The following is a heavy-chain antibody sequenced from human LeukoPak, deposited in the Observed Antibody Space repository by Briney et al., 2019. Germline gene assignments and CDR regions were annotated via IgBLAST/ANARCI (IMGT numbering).Heavy chain of an antibody. Sequence: GGSLRLSCAASGFTFSTYAMHWVCQAPGKGLEYVSAISSNGGSTYYANSVKGRFTISRDNSKNTLYLQMGSLRAEDMAVYYCARVYSGEFLEWLLAVWGKGTTVTVSS. D-gene: IGHD3-3*01. V-gene: IGHV3-64*01. J-gene: IGHJ6*04. CDR3: ARVYSGEFLEWLLAV. CDR2: ISSNGGST. CDR1: GFTFSTYA.